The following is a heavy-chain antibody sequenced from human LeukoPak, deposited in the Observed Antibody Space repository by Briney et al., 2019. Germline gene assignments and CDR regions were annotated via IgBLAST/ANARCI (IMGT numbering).Heavy chain of an antibody. CDR2: IYPEDSDT. CDR3: ARQFGVVGVSFY. Sequence: GESLRISCKGSGYNFTTYWIGRVRQMPGKGLEWVAIIYPEDSDTRYSPSFQGQVTISADKSISTAYLQWSSLKASDTAMYYRARQFGVVGVSFYWGQGTLVTVSS. CDR1: GYNFTTYW. D-gene: IGHD3-16*01. J-gene: IGHJ4*02. V-gene: IGHV5-51*01.